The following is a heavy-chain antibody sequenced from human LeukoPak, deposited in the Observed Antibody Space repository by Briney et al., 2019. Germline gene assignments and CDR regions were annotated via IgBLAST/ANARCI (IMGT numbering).Heavy chain of an antibody. J-gene: IGHJ4*02. CDR2: IKQDGSVK. CDR1: GFSFSGYW. Sequence: GGSLRLSCAASGFSFSGYWMSWVRQTPGKGLEWVANIKQDGSVKNSVDSMKGRFTISRDNTEYSLYLEMNSLKAEDTAVYYCAKNLNPFDYWGQGTLVTVSS. D-gene: IGHD2/OR15-2a*01. V-gene: IGHV3-7*03. CDR3: AKNLNPFDY.